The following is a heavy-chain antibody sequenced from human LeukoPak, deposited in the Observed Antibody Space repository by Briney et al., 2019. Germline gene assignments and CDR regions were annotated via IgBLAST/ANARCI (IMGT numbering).Heavy chain of an antibody. J-gene: IGHJ4*02. Sequence: GGSLRLSCAASGFTFSSYWMSWVRQAPGKGLEWVANIKQDGSEKYYVDSVEGRFTISRDNAKNSLYLQLNSLRAGDTAVYYCARGLGYSYGNGDYWGQGTLVTVSS. CDR3: ARGLGYSYGNGDY. D-gene: IGHD5-18*01. CDR1: GFTFSSYW. CDR2: IKQDGSEK. V-gene: IGHV3-7*03.